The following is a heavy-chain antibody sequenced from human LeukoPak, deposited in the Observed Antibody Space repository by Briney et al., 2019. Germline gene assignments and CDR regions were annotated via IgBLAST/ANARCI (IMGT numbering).Heavy chain of an antibody. CDR3: ARDRVLLGFGESYYFDY. J-gene: IGHJ4*02. V-gene: IGHV7-4-1*02. D-gene: IGHD3-10*01. CDR1: GYTFTSYA. CDR2: INTNTGNP. Sequence: ASVKVSCKASGYTFTSYAMNWVRQAPGQGLEWMGWINTNTGNPTYAQGFTGRFVFSLDTSVSTAYLQISSLKAEDTAVYYCARDRVLLGFGESYYFDYWGQGPLVTVSS.